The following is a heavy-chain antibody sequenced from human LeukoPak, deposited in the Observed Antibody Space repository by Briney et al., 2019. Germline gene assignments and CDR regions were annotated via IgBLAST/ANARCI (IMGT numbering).Heavy chain of an antibody. CDR2: IYYSGST. J-gene: IGHJ4*02. V-gene: IGHV4-59*01. CDR1: SGSISSYY. CDR3: ARRGYSYGYVDY. Sequence: SETLSLTCTVSSGSISSYYWSWIRQPPGKGLEWIGYIYYSGSTNYNPSLKSRVTISVDTSKNQFSLKLSSVTAAATAVYYCARRGYSYGYVDYWGQGTLVTVSS. D-gene: IGHD5-18*01.